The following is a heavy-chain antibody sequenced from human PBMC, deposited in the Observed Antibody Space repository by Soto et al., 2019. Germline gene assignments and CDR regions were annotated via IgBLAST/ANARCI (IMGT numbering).Heavy chain of an antibody. Sequence: QLQLQESGPGLVKPSETLSLTCTVSGVSISDTSYYWGWIRQPPGKGLEWIGTIYFNGNTFYNPSLKSRLTISVDTSSNPFSLRLTSVTAADTAVYYCARQGSYWGQGTLVAVSS. CDR1: GVSISDTSYY. J-gene: IGHJ4*02. V-gene: IGHV4-39*01. CDR3: ARQGSY. CDR2: IYFNGNT.